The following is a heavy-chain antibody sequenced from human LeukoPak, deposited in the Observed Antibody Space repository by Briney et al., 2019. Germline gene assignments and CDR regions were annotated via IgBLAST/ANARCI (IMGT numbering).Heavy chain of an antibody. CDR2: IYTSGST. Sequence: PSETLSLTCTVAGGSISSYYWSWIRQPAGKGLEWIGRIYTSGSTNYNPSLKSRVTMSVDTCKNQFSLKLTSVTGPDTAVYYCARVTPLRFFDYWGQGTLLTVSS. CDR3: ARVTPLRFFDY. D-gene: IGHD4-17*01. V-gene: IGHV4-4*07. CDR1: GGSISSYY. J-gene: IGHJ4*02.